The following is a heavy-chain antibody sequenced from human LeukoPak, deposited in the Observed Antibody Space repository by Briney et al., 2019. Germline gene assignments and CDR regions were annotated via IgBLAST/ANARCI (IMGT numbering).Heavy chain of an antibody. J-gene: IGHJ3*02. V-gene: IGHV1-18*01. CDR3: AREGPNAFDI. CDR2: ISAYNGNT. CDR1: AYTFTSYG. Sequence: ASVKLSCKASAYTFTSYGISWVRQAPEQGLEWMGWISAYNGNTNYAQKLQGRVTMTTETSTSTAYMELRSLRSDDTAVYYCAREGPNAFDIWGQGTMVTVSS.